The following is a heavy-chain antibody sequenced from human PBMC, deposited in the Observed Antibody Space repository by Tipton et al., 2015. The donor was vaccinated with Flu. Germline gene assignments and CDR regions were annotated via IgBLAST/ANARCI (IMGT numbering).Heavy chain of an antibody. CDR1: GYSISSGYY. Sequence: TLSLTCAVSGYSISSGYYWGWIRQPPGKGLEWIGSIYHSGSTYYNPSLKSRVTISVDTSKNQFSLQLSSVTAADTAVYYCARHSSTDYGDYLNFDYWGQGTLVTVSS. CDR2: IYHSGST. J-gene: IGHJ4*02. CDR3: ARHSSTDYGDYLNFDY. V-gene: IGHV4-38-2*01. D-gene: IGHD4-17*01.